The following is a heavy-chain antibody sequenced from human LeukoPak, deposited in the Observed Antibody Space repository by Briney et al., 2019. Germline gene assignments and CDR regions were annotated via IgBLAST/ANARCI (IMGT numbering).Heavy chain of an antibody. V-gene: IGHV3-53*01. CDR2: IWTDGGT. J-gene: IGHJ4*02. CDR3: AKDGGQGADY. D-gene: IGHD3-16*01. Sequence: GGSLRLSCAASGFTVSNYYMSWVRQAPGKGLEWVSVIWTDGGTYYADSVKGRFTISRDNSKNTLYLQMNSLRAEDMAVYYCAKDGGQGADYWGQGTLVSVSS. CDR1: GFTVSNYY.